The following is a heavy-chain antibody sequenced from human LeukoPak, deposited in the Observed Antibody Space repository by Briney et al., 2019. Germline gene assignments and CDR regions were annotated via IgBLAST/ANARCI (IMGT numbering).Heavy chain of an antibody. CDR3: ARVLGIQLWGSSDY. V-gene: IGHV1-18*01. CDR1: GYTFTSYG. J-gene: IGHJ4*02. CDR2: ISAYNGNT. Sequence: ASLKVSCKASGYTFTSYGITWVRQAPGQGLKWMGWISAYNGNTNYAQKFQDRVTMTTDTSTSTAYMELRSLRSDDTAMYYCARVLGIQLWGSSDYWGQGTLVTVSS. D-gene: IGHD5-18*01.